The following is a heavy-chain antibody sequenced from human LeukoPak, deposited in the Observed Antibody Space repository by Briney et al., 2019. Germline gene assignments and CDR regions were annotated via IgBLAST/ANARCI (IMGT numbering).Heavy chain of an antibody. CDR3: ARDPYNYYDSSGCYYSAFDI. J-gene: IGHJ3*02. V-gene: IGHV1-2*06. Sequence: ASVKVSCKASGYTFTGYYLHWVRQAPGQGLEWMGRINPNSGGTDYAQKFQGRVTMTRDTSISTAYMELRSLRSDDTAVYYCARDPYNYYDSSGCYYSAFDIWGQGTMVTVSS. CDR1: GYTFTGYY. CDR2: INPNSGGT. D-gene: IGHD3-22*01.